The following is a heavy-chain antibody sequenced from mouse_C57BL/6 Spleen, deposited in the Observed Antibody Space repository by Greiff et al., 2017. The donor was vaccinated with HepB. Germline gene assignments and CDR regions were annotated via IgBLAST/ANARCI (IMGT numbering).Heavy chain of an antibody. D-gene: IGHD1-1*01. CDR3: ARATTVVRVYFDY. CDR2: IYPGDGDT. Sequence: VKLMESGPELVKPGASVKISCKASGYAFSSSWMNWVKQRPGKGLEWIGRIYPGDGDTNYNGKFKGKATLTADKSSSTAYMQLSSLTSEDSAVYFCARATTVVRVYFDYWGQGTTLTVSS. CDR1: GYAFSSSW. J-gene: IGHJ2*01. V-gene: IGHV1-82*01.